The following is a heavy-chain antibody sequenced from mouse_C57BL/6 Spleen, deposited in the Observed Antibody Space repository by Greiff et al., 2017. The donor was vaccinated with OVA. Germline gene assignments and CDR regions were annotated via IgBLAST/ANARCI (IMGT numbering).Heavy chain of an antibody. Sequence: VQLQQPGAELVKPGASVKLSCKASGYTFTSYWMHWVKQRPGQGLEWIGMIHPNSGSTNYNEKFKSKATLTVDKSSSTAYMQLSSLTSEDSAVYYCARWGTVVAPDYWGQGTTLTVSS. J-gene: IGHJ2*01. CDR1: GYTFTSYW. CDR3: ARWGTVVAPDY. CDR2: IHPNSGST. V-gene: IGHV1-64*01. D-gene: IGHD1-1*01.